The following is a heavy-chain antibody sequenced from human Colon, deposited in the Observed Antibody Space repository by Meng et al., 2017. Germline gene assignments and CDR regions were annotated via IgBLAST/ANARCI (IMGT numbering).Heavy chain of an antibody. CDR2: IKEDGSDQ. CDR1: GFTFSTYC. J-gene: IGHJ4*02. CDR3: ARDSSGYDD. D-gene: IGHD5-12*01. V-gene: IGHV3-7*01. Sequence: GESLKISCAASGFTFSTYCMNWVRQAPGKGLEWVANIKEDGSDQYYVDSVKGRFTISRDNAKNSLYLQMNSLGAEDTAVYYCARDSSGYDDWGQGTLVTVSS.